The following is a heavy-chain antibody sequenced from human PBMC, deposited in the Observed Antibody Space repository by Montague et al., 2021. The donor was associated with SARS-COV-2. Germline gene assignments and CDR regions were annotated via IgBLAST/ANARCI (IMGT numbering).Heavy chain of an antibody. CDR2: IYYSGST. Sequence: SETLSLTCSVSGGSISSSNYYWCWLRPPPGKGLEWIGSIYYSGSTYYHPSPKSRVAISVDTTKNQFSLLLRFMTAADTAVFYCARGGVSSGYYETWGQGTLVTVSS. J-gene: IGHJ5*02. V-gene: IGHV4-39*01. CDR1: GGSISSSNYY. D-gene: IGHD3-22*01. CDR3: ARGGVSSGYYET.